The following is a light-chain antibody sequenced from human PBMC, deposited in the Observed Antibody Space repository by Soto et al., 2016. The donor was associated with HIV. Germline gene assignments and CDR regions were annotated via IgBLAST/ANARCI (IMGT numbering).Light chain of an antibody. V-gene: IGLV3-21*01. Sequence: SYVLTQPPSLSVAPGNTATFTCGGYDIGSRAVHWYQQKTGQAPVLVVRFNGDRPSAIPERFSVSDSGNTAILTITTVEAGDEADYYCQVWDTASDWVFGGGTKADRP. CDR3: QVWDTASDWV. J-gene: IGLJ3*02. CDR2: FNG. CDR1: DIGSRA.